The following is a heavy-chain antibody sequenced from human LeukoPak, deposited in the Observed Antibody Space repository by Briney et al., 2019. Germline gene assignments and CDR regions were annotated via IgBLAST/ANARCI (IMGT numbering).Heavy chain of an antibody. V-gene: IGHV1-46*01. D-gene: IGHD6-6*01. CDR3: ARSGFSSSSGWSPDY. J-gene: IGHJ4*02. Sequence: ASVKVSCKASGYTFTSYYMHWVRQAPGQGLEWMGIINPSGGSTSYAQKFQGRFTMTRDMSTSTVYMELSSLRSEDTAVYYCARSGFSSSSGWSPDYWGQGTLVTVSS. CDR1: GYTFTSYY. CDR2: INPSGGST.